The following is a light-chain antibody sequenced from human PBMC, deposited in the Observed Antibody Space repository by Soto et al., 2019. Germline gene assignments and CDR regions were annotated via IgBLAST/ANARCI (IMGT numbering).Light chain of an antibody. Sequence: DIQMTQSPSSLSASVGDKVTITCRASQSITNYLNWYQQKPGKAPKLLIFAAFNLQSGVPSRFSGGASGTEFTLTISSLQPEDFATYYCQQSYGSPFAFGPGTKVDVK. J-gene: IGKJ3*01. CDR3: QQSYGSPFA. CDR1: QSITNY. V-gene: IGKV1-39*01. CDR2: AAF.